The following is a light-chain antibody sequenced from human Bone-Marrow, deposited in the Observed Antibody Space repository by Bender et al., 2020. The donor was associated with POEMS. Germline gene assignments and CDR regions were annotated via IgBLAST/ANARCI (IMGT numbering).Light chain of an antibody. J-gene: IGLJ2*01. V-gene: IGLV4-69*02. CDR1: SGHTNYA. CDR3: QAWDTSTLI. CDR2: LNFDGSH. Sequence: QLVLTQSPSASASLGASVKLTCTLNSGHTNYAVAWHQQQPQKGPRFLMKLNFDGSHSKGDGVPDRFSGSSSGAERYLTISSLQSEDEADYYCQAWDTSTLIFGGGTKLTVL.